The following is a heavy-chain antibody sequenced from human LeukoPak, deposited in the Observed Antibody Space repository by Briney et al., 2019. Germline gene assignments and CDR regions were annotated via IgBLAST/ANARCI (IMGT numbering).Heavy chain of an antibody. CDR1: GFTFDNYA. Sequence: PGRSLRLSCAASGFTFDNYAMHWVRQAPGKGLEWLSIISWNSGYIGYADSVKGRVTISRDNAKTSLDLQMNSLRAEDTAFYYCAKVRGTYSSGYFFDYWGQGTLVTVSS. J-gene: IGHJ4*02. CDR3: AKVRGTYSSGYFFDY. D-gene: IGHD6-19*01. V-gene: IGHV3-9*01. CDR2: ISWNSGYI.